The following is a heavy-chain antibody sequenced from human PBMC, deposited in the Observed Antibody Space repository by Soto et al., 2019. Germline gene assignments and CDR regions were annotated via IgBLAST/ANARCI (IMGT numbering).Heavy chain of an antibody. J-gene: IGHJ4*02. CDR1: GFTFSSYD. V-gene: IGHV3-33*01. CDR3: ARDRKSRPTGGGHD. CDR2: VLYDGSSK. Sequence: QVQLVESGGGVVQPGRSLRLSCAASGFTFSSYDMHWVRQAPGKGLEWVAVVLYDGSSKYYADSVEGRFTISRDNSKSTMFLQMNSLRAEDTSLYYCARDRKSRPTGGGHDWGQGTLVSVCS. D-gene: IGHD4-4*01.